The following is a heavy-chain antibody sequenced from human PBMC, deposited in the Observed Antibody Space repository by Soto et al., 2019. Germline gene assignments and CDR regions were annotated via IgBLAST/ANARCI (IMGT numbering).Heavy chain of an antibody. Sequence: ASVKVSCKASGYTFTSYYMHWVRQAPGQGLEWMGIINPSGGSTSYAQKFQGRVTMTRDTSTSTVYMELSSLRSEDTAVYYCARDRGGSAYSYGLFDYWGQGTRVTVSS. CDR3: ARDRGGSAYSYGLFDY. CDR1: GYTFTSYY. J-gene: IGHJ4*02. CDR2: INPSGGST. V-gene: IGHV1-46*01. D-gene: IGHD5-18*01.